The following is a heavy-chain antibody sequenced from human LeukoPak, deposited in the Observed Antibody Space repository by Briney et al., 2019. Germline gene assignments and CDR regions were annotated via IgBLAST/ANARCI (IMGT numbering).Heavy chain of an antibody. CDR1: GASFTNYY. J-gene: IGHJ5*02. CDR3: ARDMPHNCFDP. D-gene: IGHD2-2*01. CDR2: IYPAGGWT. Sequence: ASVKVSCKASGASFTNYYIHWVRQAPGQGFEWLGLIYPAGGWTNYAQKFQGRVTMTTDTSTSTVYMELSSLRSEDTAVYYCARDMPHNCFDPWGQGTLVTVSP. V-gene: IGHV1-46*01.